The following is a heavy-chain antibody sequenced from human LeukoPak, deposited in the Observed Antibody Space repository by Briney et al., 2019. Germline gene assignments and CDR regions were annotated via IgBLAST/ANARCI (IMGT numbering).Heavy chain of an antibody. D-gene: IGHD6-13*01. CDR2: ISWNSGSI. V-gene: IGHV3-23*01. CDR3: AKAFSSTWGGDFDY. Sequence: GGSLRLSCAASGFTVSIYYMTWVRQAPGKGLEWVSGISWNSGSIGYADSVKGRFTISRDSSENTLYLQMNSLRAEDTALYYCAKAFSSTWGGDFDYWGQGTLVTVSS. J-gene: IGHJ4*02. CDR1: GFTVSIYY.